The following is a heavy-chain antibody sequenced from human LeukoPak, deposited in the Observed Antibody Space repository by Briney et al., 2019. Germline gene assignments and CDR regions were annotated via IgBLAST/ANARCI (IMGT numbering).Heavy chain of an antibody. CDR1: GYRFTKYW. V-gene: IGHV5-51*01. Sequence: GESLKISCKGSGYRFTKYWIAWVRQMPGNGLQWMGIIDPGDSETRYSPSFQGQVTITADKSISTAYLQWSSLKASDSAMYSCARLNDGFDIWGQGAMVIVSS. J-gene: IGHJ3*02. CDR3: ARLNDGFDI. CDR2: IDPGDSET.